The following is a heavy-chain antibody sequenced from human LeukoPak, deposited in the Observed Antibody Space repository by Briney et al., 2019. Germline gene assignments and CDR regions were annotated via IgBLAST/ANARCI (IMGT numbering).Heavy chain of an antibody. J-gene: IGHJ3*02. CDR1: GLTFSNAW. D-gene: IGHD2-2*01. Sequence: GGSLRLSCAASGLTFSNAWMSWVRQAPGKGLEWVGRIKSKTDGGTTDYAAPVKGRFTISRDDSKNTLYLQMNSLKTEDTAVYYCTTGVPAALLDAFDIWGQGTMVTVSS. V-gene: IGHV3-15*01. CDR3: TTGVPAALLDAFDI. CDR2: IKSKTDGGTT.